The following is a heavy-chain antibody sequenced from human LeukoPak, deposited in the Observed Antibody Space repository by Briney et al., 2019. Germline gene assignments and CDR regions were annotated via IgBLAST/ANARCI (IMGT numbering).Heavy chain of an antibody. CDR3: GSPRTFSGRNVLDM. CDR1: GFTFSTYW. CDR2: INSDGRTT. J-gene: IGHJ3*02. V-gene: IGHV3-74*01. D-gene: IGHD3-10*02. Sequence: GGSLRLSCAAAGFTFSTYWMHWVRQVPGKGLVWVSRINSDGRTTGYADSVRGRFTISRDNAKNTLYLQMNSLRVEDTAVYYCGSPRTFSGRNVLDMWGQGTMVTVSS.